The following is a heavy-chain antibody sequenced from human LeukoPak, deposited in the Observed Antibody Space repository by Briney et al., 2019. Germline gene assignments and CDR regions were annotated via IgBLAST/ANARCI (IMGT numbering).Heavy chain of an antibody. CDR1: GGSISSSSYY. CDR3: ARDHSNYDFDY. Sequence: SETLSLTCTVSGGSISSSSYYWGWIRQPPGKGLEWIGSIYYSGSTYYNPSLKSRVTTSVDTSKNQFSLKLSSVTAADTAVYYCARDHSNYDFDYWGQGTLVTVSS. V-gene: IGHV4-39*02. CDR2: IYYSGST. D-gene: IGHD4-11*01. J-gene: IGHJ4*02.